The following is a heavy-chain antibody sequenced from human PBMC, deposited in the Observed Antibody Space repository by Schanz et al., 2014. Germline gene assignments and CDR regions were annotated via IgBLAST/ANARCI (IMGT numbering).Heavy chain of an antibody. CDR2: ISDDGSRR. D-gene: IGHD2-15*01. Sequence: QVQVVESGGGVVQPGRSLRLSCVASGFTFSDYYMTWIRQAPGKGLEWVAVISDDGSRRHYADFVTGRFTISRDNSKDTVYLQMNSLRAEDTAVYYCARDLAGGGNDVWGQGTLVTVSS. CDR1: GFTFSDYY. J-gene: IGHJ4*02. V-gene: IGHV3-30*19. CDR3: ARDLAGGGNDV.